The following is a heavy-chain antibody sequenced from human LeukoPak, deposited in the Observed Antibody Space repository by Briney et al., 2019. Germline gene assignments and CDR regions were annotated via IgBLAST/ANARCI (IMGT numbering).Heavy chain of an antibody. CDR2: ISWNSGSI. J-gene: IGHJ4*02. CDR3: ARRGDWNYSFDY. CDR1: GFTFYDYA. D-gene: IGHD1-7*01. V-gene: IGHV3-9*03. Sequence: GGSLRLSCAASGFTFYDYAMHWVRQAPGKGLEWVSGISWNSGSIGYADSVKGRFTISRDNAKNSLYLQMNSLRAEDMALYYCARRGDWNYSFDYWGQGTLVTVSS.